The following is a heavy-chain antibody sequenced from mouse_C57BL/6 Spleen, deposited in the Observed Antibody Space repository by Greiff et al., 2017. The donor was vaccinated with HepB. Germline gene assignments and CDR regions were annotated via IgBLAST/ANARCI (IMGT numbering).Heavy chain of an antibody. J-gene: IGHJ1*03. Sequence: QVQLQQSGPELVKPGASVKISCKASGYAFSSSWMNWVKQRPGKGLEWIGRIYPGDGDTNYNGKFKGKATLTADKSSSTAYMQLSSLTSEDSAVYFCARPEYYGSSYGYFDVWGTGTTVTVSS. CDR1: GYAFSSSW. CDR3: ARPEYYGSSYGYFDV. V-gene: IGHV1-82*01. CDR2: IYPGDGDT. D-gene: IGHD1-1*01.